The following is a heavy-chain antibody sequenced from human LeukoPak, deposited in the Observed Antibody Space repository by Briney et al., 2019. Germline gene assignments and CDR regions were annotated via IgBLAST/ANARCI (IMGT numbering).Heavy chain of an antibody. CDR1: GFTFDDYA. CDR3: AKSGGAVAGNFDY. J-gene: IGHJ4*02. CDR2: ISWNSGSI. V-gene: IGHV3-9*03. D-gene: IGHD6-19*01. Sequence: PGGSLRLSCAASGFTFDDYAMHWVRQAPGKGLEWVSGISWNSGSIGYADSAKGRFTISRDNAKNSLYLQMNSLRAEDMALYYCAKSGGAVAGNFDYWGQGTLVTVSS.